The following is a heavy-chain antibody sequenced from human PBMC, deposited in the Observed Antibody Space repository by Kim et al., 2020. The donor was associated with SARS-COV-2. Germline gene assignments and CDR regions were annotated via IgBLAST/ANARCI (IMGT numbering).Heavy chain of an antibody. CDR3: ARGHGDFWSGYYIGMPNYYYMAV. V-gene: IGHV4-34*01. CDR2: INHSGST. J-gene: IGHJ6*03. Sequence: SETLSLTCAVYGGSFSGYYWSWIRQPPGKGLEWIGEINHSGSTNYNPSLKSRVTISVDTSKNQFSLKLSSVTAADTAVYYCARGHGDFWSGYYIGMPNYYYMAVWGKGTTVTVSS. D-gene: IGHD3-3*01. CDR1: GGSFSGYY.